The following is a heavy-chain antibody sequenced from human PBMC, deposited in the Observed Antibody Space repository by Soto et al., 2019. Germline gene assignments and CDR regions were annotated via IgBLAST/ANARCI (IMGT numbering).Heavy chain of an antibody. CDR1: GFTFCSYA. J-gene: IGHJ4*02. V-gene: IGHV3-23*01. CDR2: ISGSGSTI. CDR3: AKVFYYYDSSGYYSFDY. D-gene: IGHD3-22*01. Sequence: PVVSLILSCATSGFTFCSYAVSLVRHAPGKVAEWISSISGSGSTIYYADSLKGRFTISRDNSKNTLYLQMSSLRAEDTAVYYCAKVFYYYDSSGYYSFDYWGQGTLVTVSS.